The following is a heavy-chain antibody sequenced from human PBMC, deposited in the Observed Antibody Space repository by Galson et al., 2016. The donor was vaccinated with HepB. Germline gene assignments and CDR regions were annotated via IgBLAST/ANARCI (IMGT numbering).Heavy chain of an antibody. J-gene: IGHJ4*02. D-gene: IGHD2-2*01. CDR1: GFTFSSYA. Sequence: SLRLSCAASGFTFSSYAMNWVRQAPGKGLERVSSISGDGAPYYVDSMKGRFTISRDNSKDTLYLQMISLRAEDTAVYYCARDRGFYSSTWDWGQGTLVTVSS. V-gene: IGHV3-23*01. CDR2: ISGDGAP. CDR3: ARDRGFYSSTWD.